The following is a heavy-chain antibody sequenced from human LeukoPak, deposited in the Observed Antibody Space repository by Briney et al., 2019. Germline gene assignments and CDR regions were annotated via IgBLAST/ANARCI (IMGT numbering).Heavy chain of an antibody. D-gene: IGHD3-3*01. CDR1: GFTFSSYW. CDR3: AREGGVRFLGWLLHYGMDV. CDR2: IKQDGSEK. J-gene: IGHJ6*02. V-gene: IGHV3-7*01. Sequence: GGSLRLSCAASGFTFSSYWMSWVRQAPGKGLEWVANIKQDGSEKYYVDSVKGRFTISRDNAKNSLYLQMNSLRAEDTAVYYCAREGGVRFLGWLLHYGMDVWGQGTTVTVSS.